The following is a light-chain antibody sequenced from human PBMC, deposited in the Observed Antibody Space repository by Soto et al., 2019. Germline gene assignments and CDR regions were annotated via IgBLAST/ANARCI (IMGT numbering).Light chain of an antibody. CDR3: AAWDDSLSGAV. CDR2: RNN. Sequence: QAVVTQPPSASGTPGQRVTISCSGSSSNIGSNYVYWYQQLPGTAPKLLIYRNNQWPSGVPDRFSGSKSGTSASLAISGLRSEDEADYYCAAWDDSLSGAVFGGGTQLTVL. V-gene: IGLV1-47*01. J-gene: IGLJ7*01. CDR1: SSNIGSNY.